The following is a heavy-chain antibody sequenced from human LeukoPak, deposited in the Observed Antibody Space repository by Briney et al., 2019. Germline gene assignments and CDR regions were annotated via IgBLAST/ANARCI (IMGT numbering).Heavy chain of an antibody. CDR1: GFIFSTYE. Sequence: SGGSLRLSCAASGFIFSTYEMNWVRQAPGKGLEWVAFIRYDGSDKYYADSVKGRFAMSRDNSKNTLYLQMNSLRAEDTAVYYCATLYGDYDSGWGQGTLVTVSS. CDR2: IRYDGSDK. CDR3: ATLYGDYDSG. J-gene: IGHJ4*02. D-gene: IGHD4-17*01. V-gene: IGHV3-30*02.